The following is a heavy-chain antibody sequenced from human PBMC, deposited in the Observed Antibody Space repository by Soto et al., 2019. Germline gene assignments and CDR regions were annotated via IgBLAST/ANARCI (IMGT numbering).Heavy chain of an antibody. V-gene: IGHV3-7*01. CDR3: ARDAEYGGYYSFDY. D-gene: IGHD5-12*01. CDR2: IKQDGSKK. CDR1: GFTFSSYW. J-gene: IGHJ4*02. Sequence: PGGSLRLSCAASGFTFSSYWMSWVRQAPGKGLEWVANIKQDGSKKDYVDSVKGRFTISRDNAQNSLYLQMNSLRAEDTAVYYCARDAEYGGYYSFDYWGQGTLVTVSS.